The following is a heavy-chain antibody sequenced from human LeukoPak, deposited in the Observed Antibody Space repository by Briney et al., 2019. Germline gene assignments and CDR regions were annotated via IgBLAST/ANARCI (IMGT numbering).Heavy chain of an antibody. Sequence: SETLSLTCAVCRGSFRGYYWSWIRQFPGKGLEWIGEINDSENTNYNPSLKSRVTISVDTPKNQFSLRLSSVTAADTAVYYCARAGGRTGYSLDFDYWGQGTLVTVSS. V-gene: IGHV4-34*01. CDR1: RGSFRGYY. CDR3: ARAGGRTGYSLDFDY. CDR2: INDSENT. D-gene: IGHD3-9*01. J-gene: IGHJ4*02.